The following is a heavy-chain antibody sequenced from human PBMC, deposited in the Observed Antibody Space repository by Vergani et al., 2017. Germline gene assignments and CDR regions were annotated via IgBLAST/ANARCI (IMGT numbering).Heavy chain of an antibody. CDR2: ITPYNGNT. V-gene: IGHV1-18*01. CDR3: ARDRQVLRFVEWSNIQGSYGMDV. CDR1: GYTFTNYG. Sequence: QVQLVQSGAEVKKPGASVKVSCKTSGYTFTNYGISWVRQAPGQGLEWMGWITPYNGNTNYAQKFQGRVTLTTDTSTSTAYMELRSLRSDDTAMYYCARDRQVLRFVEWSNIQGSYGMDVWGQGTTVTVSS. J-gene: IGHJ6*02. D-gene: IGHD3-3*01.